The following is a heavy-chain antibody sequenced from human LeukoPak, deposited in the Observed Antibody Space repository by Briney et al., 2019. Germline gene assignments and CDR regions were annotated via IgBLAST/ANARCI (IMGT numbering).Heavy chain of an antibody. Sequence: SETLSLTCTVSGGSISSYYWSWIRQPPGKGLEWIGYIYYSGSTNYNPSLKSRVTISVDTSKNQFSLKLSPVTAADTAVYYCASRSGTGYYYYGMDVWGQGTTVTVSS. V-gene: IGHV4-59*01. CDR1: GGSISSYY. CDR2: IYYSGST. D-gene: IGHD1-14*01. J-gene: IGHJ6*02. CDR3: ASRSGTGYYYYGMDV.